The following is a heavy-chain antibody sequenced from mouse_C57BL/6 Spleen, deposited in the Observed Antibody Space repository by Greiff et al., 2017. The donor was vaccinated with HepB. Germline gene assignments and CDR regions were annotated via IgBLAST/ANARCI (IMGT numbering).Heavy chain of an antibody. CDR1: GYSITSGYD. D-gene: IGHD4-1*01. V-gene: IGHV3-1*01. J-gene: IGHJ4*01. Sequence: VQLKESGPGMVKPSQSLSLTCTVTGYSITSGYDWHWIRHFPGNKLEWMGYISYSGSTNYNPSLKSRISITHDTSKNHFFLKLNSVTTEDTATYYCARRGTGYAMDYWGQGTSVTVSS. CDR2: ISYSGST. CDR3: ARRGTGYAMDY.